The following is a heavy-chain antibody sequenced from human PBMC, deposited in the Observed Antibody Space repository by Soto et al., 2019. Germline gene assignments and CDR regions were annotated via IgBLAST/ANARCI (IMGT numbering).Heavy chain of an antibody. CDR3: AKDESYYDSSGYYYVF. Sequence: QVQLVESGGGVVQPGRSLRLSCAASGFTFSSYGMHWVRKAPGKGLEWVAVISYDGSNKYYADSVKGRFTISRDNSKNTLYLQMNSLRAEDTAVYYCAKDESYYDSSGYYYVFWGQGTLVTVSS. V-gene: IGHV3-30*18. CDR1: GFTFSSYG. J-gene: IGHJ4*02. D-gene: IGHD3-22*01. CDR2: ISYDGSNK.